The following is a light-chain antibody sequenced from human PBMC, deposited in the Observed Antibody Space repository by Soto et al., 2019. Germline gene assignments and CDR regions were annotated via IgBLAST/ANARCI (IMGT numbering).Light chain of an antibody. Sequence: EIVLTQSPGTLSLSPGERATLSCRASQSVSSSYLAWYQQKPGQAPRLLIYGASSRATGIPDRFSGSGSGTDFTLTISRLEPEDFAVYYCQQYGSSSTFGPGTKVDIE. CDR1: QSVSSSY. CDR2: GAS. J-gene: IGKJ3*01. CDR3: QQYGSSST. V-gene: IGKV3-20*01.